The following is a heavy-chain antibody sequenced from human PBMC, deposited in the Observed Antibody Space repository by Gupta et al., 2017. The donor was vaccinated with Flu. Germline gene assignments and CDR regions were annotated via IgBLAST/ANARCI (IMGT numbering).Heavy chain of an antibody. D-gene: IGHD1-1*01. CDR3: TRGILGGTSVGP. J-gene: IGHJ5*02. CDR1: GYTFSDYD. Sequence: QVQLVQSGAEVRKPGASVKVSCKASGYTFSDYDINWVRQAPGQGPEWMGWMNPKSGKTGYAQRFQGRVTLTRNTAIRTAYLEVNTLRSDDTAVYYCTRGILGGTSVGPWGQGTLVIVS. V-gene: IGHV1-8*01. CDR2: MNPKSGKT.